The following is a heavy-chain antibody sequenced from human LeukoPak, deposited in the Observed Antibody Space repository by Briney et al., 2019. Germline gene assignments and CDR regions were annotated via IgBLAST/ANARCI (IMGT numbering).Heavy chain of an antibody. CDR2: IYHSGNT. Sequence: SETLSLTCAVYGGSFSGYYWSWIRQPPGKGLEWIGHIYHSGNTKYNSALKGRVTISDDASKNQFSLRLSSVTAADTAVYFCARGYDFWSGVMSDAFDIWGRGTKVTVSS. J-gene: IGHJ3*02. CDR1: GGSFSGYY. V-gene: IGHV4-34*01. CDR3: ARGYDFWSGVMSDAFDI. D-gene: IGHD3-3*01.